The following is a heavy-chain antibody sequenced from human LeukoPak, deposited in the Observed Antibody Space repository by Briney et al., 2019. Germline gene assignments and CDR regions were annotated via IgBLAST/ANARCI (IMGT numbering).Heavy chain of an antibody. J-gene: IGHJ4*02. V-gene: IGHV3-30-3*01. CDR3: ARGRYYDFWSGPYYFDY. CDR2: ISYDGSNK. D-gene: IGHD3-3*01. CDR1: GFTFSSYA. Sequence: PGGSLRLSCAASGFTFSSYAMHWVRQAPGKGLEWVAVISYDGSNKYYADSVKGRFTISRDNSKNTLYLQMNSLRAEDTAVYYCARGRYYDFWSGPYYFDYWGQGTLVTVSS.